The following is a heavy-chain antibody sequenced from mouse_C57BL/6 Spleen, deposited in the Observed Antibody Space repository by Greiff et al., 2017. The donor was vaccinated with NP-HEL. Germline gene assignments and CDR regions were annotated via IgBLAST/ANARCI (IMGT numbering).Heavy chain of an antibody. CDR1: GYAFSSYW. CDR2: IYPGDGDT. CDR3: ARDYGSSSPRFAY. Sequence: QVQLQQSGAELVKPGASVKISCKASGYAFSSYWMNWVKQRPGKGLEWIGQIYPGDGDTNYNGKFKGKATLTADKSSSTAYMQLSSLTSEDSAVYFCARDYGSSSPRFAYWGQGTLVTVSA. J-gene: IGHJ3*01. D-gene: IGHD1-1*01. V-gene: IGHV1-80*01.